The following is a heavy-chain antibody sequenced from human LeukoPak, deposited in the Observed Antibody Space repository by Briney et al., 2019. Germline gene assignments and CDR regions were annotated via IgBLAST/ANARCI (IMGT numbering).Heavy chain of an antibody. J-gene: IGHJ4*02. V-gene: IGHV3-30*18. CDR2: ISYDGSNK. CDR1: GFTFSSYG. D-gene: IGHD5-18*01. Sequence: GGSLRLSCAASGFTFSSYGMHWVRQAPGKGLEWVAVISYDGSNKYYADSVKGRFTISRATSKNTLYLQMNSLRAEDPAVYYCAKSGVQLPVFDYWGQGTLVTVSS. CDR3: AKSGVQLPVFDY.